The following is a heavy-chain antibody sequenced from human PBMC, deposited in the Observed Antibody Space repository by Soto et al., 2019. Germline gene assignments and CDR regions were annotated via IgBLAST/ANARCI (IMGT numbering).Heavy chain of an antibody. J-gene: IGHJ4*02. D-gene: IGHD6-6*01. CDR2: IIPIFGTA. CDR1: GGTFSSYS. Sequence: QVQLVQSGVEVKKPGSSVKVSCKASGGTFSSYSISWVRQAPGQGLEWMGGIIPIFGTANYAQKFQGRVTITADESTSTAYMELSSLRSEDTAVYYCAIEYSSSPPYYPIGYWGQGTLVTVSS. CDR3: AIEYSSSPPYYPIGY. V-gene: IGHV1-69*01.